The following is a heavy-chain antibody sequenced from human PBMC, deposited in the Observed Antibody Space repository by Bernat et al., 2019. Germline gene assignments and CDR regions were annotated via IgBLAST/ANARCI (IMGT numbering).Heavy chain of an antibody. J-gene: IGHJ5*02. Sequence: QVQLVQSGAEVKTPGASLKVSCKASGYTFTGYYMHWVRQPPGQGLEWMGWINPNSGGTNYAQKFQGWVTMTRDTSISTAYMELSRLRSDDTAVYYCARSGDYLPRTNWFDPWGQGTLVTVSS. V-gene: IGHV1-2*04. CDR3: ARSGDYLPRTNWFDP. CDR1: GYTFTGYY. CDR2: INPNSGGT. D-gene: IGHD2-21*02.